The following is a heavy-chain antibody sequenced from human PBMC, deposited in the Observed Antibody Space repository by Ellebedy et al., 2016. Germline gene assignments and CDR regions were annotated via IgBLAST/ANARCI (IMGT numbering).Heavy chain of an antibody. Sequence: GESLKISCEGSGYSFTGYWIGWVRQMPGKGLECMGIIYPGASDIVYSPSFQGHVTISADKSISTAYLQWSSLKASDTAMYYCARSPRYISSSVTFDSWGQGTLVTVSS. CDR3: ARSPRYISSSVTFDS. J-gene: IGHJ4*02. CDR1: GYSFTGYW. CDR2: IYPGASDI. V-gene: IGHV5-51*01. D-gene: IGHD6-6*01.